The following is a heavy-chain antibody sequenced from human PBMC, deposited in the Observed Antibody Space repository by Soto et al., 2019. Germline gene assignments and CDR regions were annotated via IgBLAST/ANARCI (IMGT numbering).Heavy chain of an antibody. CDR1: GFFFSSYA. V-gene: IGHV3-23*01. J-gene: IGHJ4*02. Sequence: GGSLRLSCVASGFFFSSYAMSWVRQAPGKGLEWVSAISGSGGSTYYADSVKGRFTISRDNSKNTLYLQMNSLRAEDTAVYYCAKVNDSSYLTTWGQGTLVTVSS. D-gene: IGHD3-22*01. CDR2: ISGSGGST. CDR3: AKVNDSSYLTT.